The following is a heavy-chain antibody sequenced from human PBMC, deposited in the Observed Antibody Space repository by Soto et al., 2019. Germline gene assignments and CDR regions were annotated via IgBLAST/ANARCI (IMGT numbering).Heavy chain of an antibody. CDR2: ISSSSSTI. CDR1: GFTFSSYS. D-gene: IGHD2-15*01. V-gene: IGHV3-48*01. J-gene: IGHJ6*03. CDR3: ARAGCSGGSCYRYYYYYMDV. Sequence: EVQLVGSGGGLVQPGGSLRLSCAASGFTFSSYSMNWVRQAPGKGLEWVSYISSSSSTIYYADSVKGRFTISRDKAKNSLYLQMNSLRAEDTAVYYCARAGCSGGSCYRYYYYYMDVWGKGNTVTVSS.